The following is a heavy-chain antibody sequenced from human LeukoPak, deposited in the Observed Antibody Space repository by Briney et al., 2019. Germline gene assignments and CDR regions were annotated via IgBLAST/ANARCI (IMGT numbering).Heavy chain of an antibody. D-gene: IGHD6-13*01. V-gene: IGHV4-59*12. Sequence: PSETLSLTCTVSGGSISSYYWSWIRQPPGKGLEWIGSIYYSGSTYYNPSLKSRVTISVDTSKNQFSLKLSSVTAADTAVYYCAREIIAAAGTDYWGQGTLVTVSS. CDR2: IYYSGST. J-gene: IGHJ4*02. CDR3: AREIIAAAGTDY. CDR1: GGSISSYY.